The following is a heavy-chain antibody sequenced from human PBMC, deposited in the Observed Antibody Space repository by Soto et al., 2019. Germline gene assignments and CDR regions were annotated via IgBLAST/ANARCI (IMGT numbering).Heavy chain of an antibody. CDR2: ISYDGSNK. CDR3: ARDQYDILTGPNY. J-gene: IGHJ4*02. Sequence: QVQLVESGGGVVQPGRSLRLSCAASGFTFSGYAVHWVRQAPGKGLESVAVISYDGSNKYYADSVKGRFTISRDNSKNTLYLQMNGLRPEDAAVYYCARDQYDILTGPNYWGQGTLVTVSS. D-gene: IGHD3-9*01. V-gene: IGHV3-30-3*01. CDR1: GFTFSGYA.